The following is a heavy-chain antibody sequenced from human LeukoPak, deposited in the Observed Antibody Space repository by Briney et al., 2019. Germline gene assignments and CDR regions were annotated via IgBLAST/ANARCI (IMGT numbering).Heavy chain of an antibody. D-gene: IGHD3-22*01. Sequence: PGGSLTLSCAASGIAVTGNYMSWVHQAPGKGLEWVSVIYSGGSTYYADSVKGRFTISRDNSKNTLYLQMNSLRAEDTAVYYCASSYDSSGYYRTRFDYWGQGTLVTVSS. CDR3: ASSYDSSGYYRTRFDY. CDR1: GIAVTGNY. V-gene: IGHV3-53*01. CDR2: IYSGGST. J-gene: IGHJ4*02.